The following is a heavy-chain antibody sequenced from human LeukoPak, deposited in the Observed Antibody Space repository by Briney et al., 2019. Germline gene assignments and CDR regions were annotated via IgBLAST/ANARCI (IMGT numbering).Heavy chain of an antibody. CDR2: INPSGGST. V-gene: IGHV1-46*01. CDR1: GYTFTSYY. J-gene: IGHJ6*03. D-gene: IGHD5-18*01. Sequence: ASVKVSCKASGYTFTSYYMHWVRQAPGQGLEWMGIINPSGGSTSYAQKFQGRVTMTRDTSTSTVYMELSSLRSEDTAVYCCASETGDTALAYRPPHYMDVWGKGTTVTVSS. CDR3: ASETGDTALAYRPPHYMDV.